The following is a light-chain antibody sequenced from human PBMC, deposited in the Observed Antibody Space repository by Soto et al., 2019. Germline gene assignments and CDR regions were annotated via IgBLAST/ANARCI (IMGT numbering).Light chain of an antibody. V-gene: IGLV2-14*01. J-gene: IGLJ1*01. Sequence: QSVLTQPASVSGSPGQSITISCTGTSSDVGGYNYVSWYQQHPGTAPKFMIYDVSNRPSGVSNRFSGSKSGNTASLTISGLQAEDEADCYCSSYTTSNTRQIVFGTGTKVTVL. CDR1: SSDVGGYNY. CDR2: DVS. CDR3: SSYTTSNTRQIV.